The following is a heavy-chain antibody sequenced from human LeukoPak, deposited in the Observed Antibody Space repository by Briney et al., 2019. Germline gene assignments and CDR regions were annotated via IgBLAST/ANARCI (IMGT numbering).Heavy chain of an antibody. Sequence: SETLALTCTVSGYSISSGYYWGWIRQPPGKGLEGIGSIYHSGSTYYNPALKSRVTISGDTSKNQFSLKLSSVNAADTAVYYCARGSWGYFDYWGRGTLVTVSS. D-gene: IGHD1-26*01. J-gene: IGHJ4*02. CDR2: IYHSGST. V-gene: IGHV4-38-2*02. CDR1: GYSISSGYY. CDR3: ARGSWGYFDY.